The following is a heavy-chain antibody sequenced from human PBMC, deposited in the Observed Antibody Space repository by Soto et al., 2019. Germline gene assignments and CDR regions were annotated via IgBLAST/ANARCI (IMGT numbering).Heavy chain of an antibody. Sequence: GGSLRLSCAASGFTFSSYAMHWVRQAPGKGLEWVAVISYDGSNQYYADSVKGRFTISRDNSKNTLYLQMNSLRAEDTAVYYCARGSDGDYVSWFDPWGQGTLVTVSS. CDR1: GFTFSSYA. J-gene: IGHJ5*02. V-gene: IGHV3-30-3*01. CDR2: ISYDGSNQ. D-gene: IGHD4-17*01. CDR3: ARGSDGDYVSWFDP.